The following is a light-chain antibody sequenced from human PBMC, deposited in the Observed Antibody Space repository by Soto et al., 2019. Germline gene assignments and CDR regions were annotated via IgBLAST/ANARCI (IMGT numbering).Light chain of an antibody. J-gene: IGKJ4*01. Sequence: EIVLTQSPGTLSLSPGESATLSCRASQSVRSNYLAWYQQKPGQAPRLLIFGASNRATVIPPRFSGRGSGTDVTLTITRLEPEDFAVYYCQQYGTSPLTFGGGTKVDIK. CDR3: QQYGTSPLT. CDR2: GAS. CDR1: QSVRSNY. V-gene: IGKV3-20*01.